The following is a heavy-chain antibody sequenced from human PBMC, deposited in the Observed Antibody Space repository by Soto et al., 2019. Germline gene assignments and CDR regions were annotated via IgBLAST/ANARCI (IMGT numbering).Heavy chain of an antibody. J-gene: IGHJ4*02. V-gene: IGHV3-11*01. Sequence: GGLLRLSCAASGFTFSDYYMRWIRQAPGKGLEWVSYISSSGSTIYYADSVKGRFTISRDNAKNSLYLQMNSLRAEDTAVYYCARDMKAAAGPFDYWGQGTLVTVSS. D-gene: IGHD6-13*01. CDR3: ARDMKAAAGPFDY. CDR1: GFTFSDYY. CDR2: ISSSGSTI.